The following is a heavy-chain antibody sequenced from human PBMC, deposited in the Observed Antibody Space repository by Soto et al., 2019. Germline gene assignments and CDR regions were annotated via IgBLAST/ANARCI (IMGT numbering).Heavy chain of an antibody. CDR3: ARASHDRGIQLSPVYYYYYGMDV. J-gene: IGHJ6*02. V-gene: IGHV7-4-1*01. Sequence: ASVKVSCKASGYTFTSYAMNWVRQAPGQGLEWMGWINTNTGNPTYAQGFTGRFVFSLDTSVSTAYLQICSLKAEDTAVYYCARASHDRGIQLSPVYYYYYGMDVWGQGTTVTAP. CDR2: INTNTGNP. CDR1: GYTFTSYA. D-gene: IGHD5-18*01.